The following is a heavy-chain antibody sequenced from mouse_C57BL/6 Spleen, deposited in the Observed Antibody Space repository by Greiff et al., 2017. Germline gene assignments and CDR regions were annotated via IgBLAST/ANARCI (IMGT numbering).Heavy chain of an antibody. CDR1: GYSITSGYY. V-gene: IGHV3-6*01. CDR2: ISYDGSN. D-gene: IGHD2-4*01. Sequence: VQLKQSGPGLVKPSQSLSLTCSVTGYSITSGYYWNWIRQFPGNKLEWMGYISYDGSNNYNPSLKNRISITRDTSKNQFFLKLNSVTTEDTATYYCARGCDYDRGYAMDYWGQGTSVTVSS. CDR3: ARGCDYDRGYAMDY. J-gene: IGHJ4*01.